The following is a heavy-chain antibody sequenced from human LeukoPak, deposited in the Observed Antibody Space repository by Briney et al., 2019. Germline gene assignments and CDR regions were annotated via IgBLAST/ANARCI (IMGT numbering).Heavy chain of an antibody. J-gene: IGHJ4*02. Sequence: ASVKVSCKASGYTFTSYGISWVRQAPGQGLEWMGWISAYNGNTNYAQKLQGRVTMTTDTSTSTAYMELRSLRSDDTAVYYCARAPTYYDILTGYPRMDYWGQGTLVTVSS. V-gene: IGHV1-18*01. CDR1: GYTFTSYG. CDR2: ISAYNGNT. D-gene: IGHD3-9*01. CDR3: ARAPTYYDILTGYPRMDY.